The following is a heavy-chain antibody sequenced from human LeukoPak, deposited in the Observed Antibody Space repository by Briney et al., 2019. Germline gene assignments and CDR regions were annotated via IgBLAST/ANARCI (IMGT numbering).Heavy chain of an antibody. J-gene: IGHJ4*02. D-gene: IGHD6-13*01. Sequence: PSETLSLTCAVYGGSFSGYYWSWIRQPPGKGLEWIGEINHSGSTNYNPSLKSRVTISVDTSKNQFSLKLSSVTAADTAVYYCARLVRAAGTGYNYFDYWGQGTLVTVSS. V-gene: IGHV4-34*01. CDR1: GGSFSGYY. CDR3: ARLVRAAGTGYNYFDY. CDR2: INHSGST.